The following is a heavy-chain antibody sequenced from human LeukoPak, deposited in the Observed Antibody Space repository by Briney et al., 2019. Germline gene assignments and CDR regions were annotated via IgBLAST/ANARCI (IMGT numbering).Heavy chain of an antibody. CDR3: AKDRYYDFWSGYFDY. J-gene: IGHJ4*02. CDR1: GFTFSSYA. CDR2: ISGSGGST. Sequence: TGGSLRLSCAASGFTFSSYAMSWVRQAPGKGLEWVSAISGSGGSTYYVDSVKGRFTISRDNSKNTLYLQMNSLRAEDTAVCYCAKDRYYDFWSGYFDYWGQGTLVTVSS. V-gene: IGHV3-23*01. D-gene: IGHD3-3*01.